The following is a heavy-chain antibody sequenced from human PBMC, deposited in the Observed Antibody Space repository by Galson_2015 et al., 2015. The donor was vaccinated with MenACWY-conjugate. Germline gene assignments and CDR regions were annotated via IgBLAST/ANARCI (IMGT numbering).Heavy chain of an antibody. CDR2: INAGNGNT. V-gene: IGHV1-3*01. Sequence: SGYTFTSYAMHWVRQAPGQRLEWMGWINAGNGNTKYSQKFQGRVTITRDTSASTAYMELSSLRSEDTAVYYCARVLEDYDFWSGYYPRGINYYYYGMDVWGQGTTVTVSS. D-gene: IGHD3-3*01. CDR1: GYTFTSYA. J-gene: IGHJ6*02. CDR3: ARVLEDYDFWSGYYPRGINYYYYGMDV.